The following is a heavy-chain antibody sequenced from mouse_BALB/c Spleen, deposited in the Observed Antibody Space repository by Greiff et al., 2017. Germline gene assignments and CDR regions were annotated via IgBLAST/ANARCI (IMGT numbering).Heavy chain of an antibody. CDR2: IDPANGNT. CDR3: ARSDRRGYYFDY. CDR1: GFNIKDTY. V-gene: IGHV14-3*02. D-gene: IGHD2-14*01. Sequence: EVQLQQSGAELVKPGASVKLSCTASGFNIKDTYMHWVKQRPEQGLEWIGRIDPANGNTKYDPKFQGKATITADTSSNTAYLQLSSLTSEDTAVYYCARSDRRGYYFDYWGQGTTLTVSS. J-gene: IGHJ2*01.